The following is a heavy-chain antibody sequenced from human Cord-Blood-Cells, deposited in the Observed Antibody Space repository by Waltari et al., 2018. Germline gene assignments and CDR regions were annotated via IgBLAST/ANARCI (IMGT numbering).Heavy chain of an antibody. D-gene: IGHD1-26*01. V-gene: IGHV1-24*01. J-gene: IGHJ5*02. Sequence: QVQLVQSGAEVKKPGASVKVSCKVSGYTLTELSMHWVRQAPGKGLEWMGGFDPEDGETIYAQKFQGRVTMTEDTSTDTAYMELSSLGSEDTAVYYCATVEKGRELLPADGFDPWGQGTLVTVSS. CDR1: GYTLTELS. CDR3: ATVEKGRELLPADGFDP. CDR2: FDPEDGET.